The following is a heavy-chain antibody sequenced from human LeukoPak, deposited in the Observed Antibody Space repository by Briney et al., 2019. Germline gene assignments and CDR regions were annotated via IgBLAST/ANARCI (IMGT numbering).Heavy chain of an antibody. CDR3: AGNPNSGHYGSGSYYPSH. CDR2: IIPILGIA. D-gene: IGHD3-10*01. CDR1: GGTFSRYA. J-gene: IGHJ4*02. Sequence: SVKVSCKASGGTFSRYAISWVRQAPGQGLEWMGRIIPILGIANYAQKFQGRVTITADKSTSTAYMELSSLRSEDTAVYYCAGNPNSGHYGSGSYYPSHWGQGTLVTVSS. V-gene: IGHV1-69*04.